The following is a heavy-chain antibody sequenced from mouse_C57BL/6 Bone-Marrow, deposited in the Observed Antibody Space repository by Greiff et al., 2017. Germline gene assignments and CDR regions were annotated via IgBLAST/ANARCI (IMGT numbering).Heavy chain of an antibody. Sequence: EVKLMESGPELVKPGASVKISCKASGYSFTDYNMNWVKQSNGKSLEWIGVINPNYGTTSYNQKFKGKATLTVDQSSSTAYMQLNSLTSEDSAVYYCARGNGVYGYDDGVDYWGQGTTLTVSS. V-gene: IGHV1-39*01. J-gene: IGHJ2*01. CDR1: GYSFTDYN. D-gene: IGHD2-2*01. CDR3: ARGNGVYGYDDGVDY. CDR2: INPNYGTT.